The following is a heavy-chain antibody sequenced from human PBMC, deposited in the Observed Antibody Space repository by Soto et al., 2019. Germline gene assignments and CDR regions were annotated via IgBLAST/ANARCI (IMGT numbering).Heavy chain of an antibody. D-gene: IGHD5-18*01. J-gene: IGHJ5*02. CDR3: ARVYPSDTRYGYVGNNWFDP. CDR1: GYTFTSYY. V-gene: IGHV1-46*03. CDR2: INLSGGST. Sequence: GASVKVSCKASGYTFTSYYMHWVRQAPGQGLEWMGIINLSGGSTSYAQKFQGRVTMTRDTSTSTVYMELSSLRSEDTAVYYCARVYPSDTRYGYVGNNWFDPWGQGTLVTVSS.